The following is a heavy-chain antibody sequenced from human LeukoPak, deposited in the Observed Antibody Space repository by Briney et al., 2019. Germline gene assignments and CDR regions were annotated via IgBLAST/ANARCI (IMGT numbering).Heavy chain of an antibody. J-gene: IGHJ3*02. D-gene: IGHD2-8*01. Sequence: YPGGSLRLSCAVSGLTVGTNYMNWVRQAPGKGLEWVAVIYSGGSTDYADSVRGRFIISRDTSKNTLYFQMNRLRAEDTAVYYCTRDRTGLKWDAFDIWGQGTMVTVSS. V-gene: IGHV3-66*01. CDR1: GLTVGTNY. CDR2: IYSGGST. CDR3: TRDRTGLKWDAFDI.